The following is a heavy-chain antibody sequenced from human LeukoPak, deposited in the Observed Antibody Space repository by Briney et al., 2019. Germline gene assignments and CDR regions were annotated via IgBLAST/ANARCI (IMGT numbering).Heavy chain of an antibody. CDR3: ARMTTVTTYSAFDI. CDR2: IYYSGST. CDR1: GGSISSYY. V-gene: IGHV4-59*08. J-gene: IGHJ3*02. Sequence: ASETLSLTCTVSGGSISSYYWSWIRQPPGKGLEWIGYIYYSGSTNYNPSLKSRVTISVDTSKNQFPLKLSSVTAADTAVYYCARMTTVTTYSAFDIWGQGTMVTVSS. D-gene: IGHD4-11*01.